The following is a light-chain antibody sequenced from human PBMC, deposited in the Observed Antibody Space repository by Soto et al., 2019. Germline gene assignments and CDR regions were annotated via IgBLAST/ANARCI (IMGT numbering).Light chain of an antibody. CDR2: RAS. CDR1: QSVSRNF. CDR3: QQYASARRT. J-gene: IGKJ2*01. V-gene: IGKV3-20*01. Sequence: ENVLTQSPGTLSLSPGERATLSCRASQSVSRNFLAWYQQKPGQAPRLLIYRASNRATGIPDRFSGSGSGTDFTLTISRLEPEDFAMYYCQQYASARRTFGQGTNLEIK.